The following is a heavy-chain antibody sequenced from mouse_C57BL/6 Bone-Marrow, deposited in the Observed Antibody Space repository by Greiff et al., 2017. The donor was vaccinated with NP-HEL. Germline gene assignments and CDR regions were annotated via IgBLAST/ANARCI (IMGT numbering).Heavy chain of an antibody. J-gene: IGHJ3*01. CDR3: ARSGVYYSNYEFAY. CDR2: IYPGDGDT. CDR1: GYAFSSYW. Sequence: QVQLQPSGAELVKPGASVQISCKASGYAFSSYWMNWVKQRPGKGLEWIGQIYPGDGDTNYNGTFKGKATLTADKSSSPAYMQLSSLTSEDSAVYFCARSGVYYSNYEFAYWGQGTLVTVSA. D-gene: IGHD2-5*01. V-gene: IGHV1-80*01.